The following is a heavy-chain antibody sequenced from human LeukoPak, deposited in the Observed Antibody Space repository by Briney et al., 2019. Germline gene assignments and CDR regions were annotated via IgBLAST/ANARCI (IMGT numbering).Heavy chain of an antibody. CDR2: IYPRDSGR. CDR3: ARTFRGGGHPVRDEL. CDR1: GYSFTTYW. D-gene: IGHD3-10*01. J-gene: IGHJ4*02. Sequence: GESLKISCSGLGYSFTTYWISWVRQTPGKGLEWVGMIYPRDSGRRYSPSFEGQVTMSVDRSTRTAFLQWSSLKASDSGTYYCARTFRGGGHPVRDELWGQGTQVTVS. V-gene: IGHV5-51*01.